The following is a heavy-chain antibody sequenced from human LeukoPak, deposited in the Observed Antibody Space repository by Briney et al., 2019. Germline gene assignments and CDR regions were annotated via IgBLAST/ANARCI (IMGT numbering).Heavy chain of an antibody. CDR1: GFTFSSYG. D-gene: IGHD3-9*01. V-gene: IGHV3-23*01. Sequence: PGGTLRLSCAASGFTFSSYGMSWVRQAPGKGLEWVSAISGSGGSTYYADSVKGRFTISRDNSKNTLSLQMNSLRAEDTAVYYCAKEQGSGLRYFDWSYFDYWGQGTLVTVSS. CDR2: ISGSGGST. J-gene: IGHJ4*02. CDR3: AKEQGSGLRYFDWSYFDY.